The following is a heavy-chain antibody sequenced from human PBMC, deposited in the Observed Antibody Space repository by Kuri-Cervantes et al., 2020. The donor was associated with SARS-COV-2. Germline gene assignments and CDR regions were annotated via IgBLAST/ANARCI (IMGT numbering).Heavy chain of an antibody. D-gene: IGHD6-13*01. CDR2: IRYDGSNK. V-gene: IGHV3-30*02. J-gene: IGHJ6*02. Sequence: GGSLRLSCAASGFTFSSYSMNWVRQAPGKGLEWVAFIRYDGSNKYYADSVKGRFTISRDNSKNTLYLQMNSLRAEDTAVYYCAKSSGVAAALYGMDVWGQGTTVTVSS. CDR3: AKSSGVAAALYGMDV. CDR1: GFTFSSYS.